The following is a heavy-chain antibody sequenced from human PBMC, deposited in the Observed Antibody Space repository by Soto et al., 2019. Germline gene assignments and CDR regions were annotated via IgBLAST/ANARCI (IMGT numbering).Heavy chain of an antibody. V-gene: IGHV1-3*01. CDR1: GYTFTSYA. J-gene: IGHJ3*02. Sequence: GASVKVSCKASGYTFTSYAMHWVRQAPGQRLEWMGWINAGNGNTKYSQKFQGRVTITRDTSASIAYMELSSLRSEEMAVYFCARGRNYDDPFDIWGQGTMVTVSS. CDR2: INAGNGNT. CDR3: ARGRNYDDPFDI. D-gene: IGHD3-22*01.